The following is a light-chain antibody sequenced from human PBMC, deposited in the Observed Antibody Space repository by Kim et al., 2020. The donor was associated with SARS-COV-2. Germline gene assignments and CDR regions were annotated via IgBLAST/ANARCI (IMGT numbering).Light chain of an antibody. CDR2: DAA. CDR1: HSLGRW. Sequence: PSTLSASVGDRVTITCRASHSLGRWLAWYQQNPGKAPKLLIYDAATLDGGVTSRFSGSGSGTEFTLTINSLQPDDFGTYYCQTLYTFGQGTKLAI. J-gene: IGKJ2*01. CDR3: QTLYT. V-gene: IGKV1-5*01.